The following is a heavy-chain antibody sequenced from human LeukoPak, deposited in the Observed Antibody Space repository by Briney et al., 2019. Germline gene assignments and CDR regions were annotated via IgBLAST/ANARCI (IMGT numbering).Heavy chain of an antibody. Sequence: LXLXXXXYGGXXXGYYWSWIRQPPGKGLEWIGEINHSGSTNYNPSLKSRVTISVDTSKNQFSLKLSSVTAADTAVYYCARHNPRSYFDYWGQGTLVTVSS. V-gene: IGHV4-34*01. J-gene: IGHJ4*02. CDR1: GGXXXGYY. D-gene: IGHD4-17*01. CDR3: ARHNPRSYFDY. CDR2: INHSGST.